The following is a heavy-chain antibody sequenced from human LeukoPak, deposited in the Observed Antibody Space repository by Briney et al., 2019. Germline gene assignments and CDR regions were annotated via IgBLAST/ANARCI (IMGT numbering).Heavy chain of an antibody. CDR1: GGSISSYC. J-gene: IGHJ4*02. V-gene: IGHV4-59*12. D-gene: IGHD5-12*01. CDR2: IYYSGST. CDR3: ARDSGYGFDY. Sequence: KPSETLSLTCTVSGGSISSYCWNWIRQSPGEGLEWIGYIYYSGSTYYNPSLKSRVTISVDTSKNQFSLKLSSVTAADTAVYYCARDSGYGFDYWGQGTLVTVSS.